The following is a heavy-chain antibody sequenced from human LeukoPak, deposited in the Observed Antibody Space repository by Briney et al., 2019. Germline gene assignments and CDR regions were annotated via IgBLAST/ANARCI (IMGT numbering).Heavy chain of an antibody. Sequence: AETLSLTCTVSGGSISSYYWSWIRQPPGKGPECIGYIYHSGSTNYNPSLKSRVTISVDTSKNHFSLKLSSVTAADTAVYYCARAGYSGSDFSVWGKGTTVTVSS. D-gene: IGHD5-12*01. J-gene: IGHJ6*04. CDR2: IYHSGST. V-gene: IGHV4-59*01. CDR1: GGSISSYY. CDR3: ARAGYSGSDFSV.